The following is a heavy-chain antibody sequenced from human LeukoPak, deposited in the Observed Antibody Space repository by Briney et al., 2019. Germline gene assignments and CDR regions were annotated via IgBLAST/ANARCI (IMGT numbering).Heavy chain of an antibody. CDR2: ISGYNGNT. CDR1: GYTFGSYG. D-gene: IGHD3-10*01. J-gene: IGHJ4*02. V-gene: IGHV1-18*01. CDR3: AKDYSGSGSVHFEH. Sequence: ASVKVSCKASGYTFGSYGVTWVRQAPGQGLEWMGWISGYNGNTNLAQKLQGRVSLTTDTSATTAYMEQRSLTSDDTAVYYCAKDYSGSGSVHFEHWGQGTLVTVSS.